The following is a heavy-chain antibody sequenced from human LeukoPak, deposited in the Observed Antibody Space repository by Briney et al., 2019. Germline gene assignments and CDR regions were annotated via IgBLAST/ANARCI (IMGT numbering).Heavy chain of an antibody. CDR3: ARLLSDAFDI. V-gene: IGHV3-66*04. J-gene: IGHJ3*02. CDR2: IYSGGST. D-gene: IGHD2-8*01. CDR1: GFTVSSNY. Sequence: PRGSLRLSCAASGFTVSSNYMSWVRQAPGKGLEWVSVIYSGGSTYYADSVKGRFTISRDNSKNTLYLQMNSLRAEDTAVYYCARLLSDAFDIWGQGTMVTVSS.